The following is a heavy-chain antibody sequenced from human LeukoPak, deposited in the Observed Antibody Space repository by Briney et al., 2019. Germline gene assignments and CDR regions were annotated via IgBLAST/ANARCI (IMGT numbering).Heavy chain of an antibody. CDR3: ARGVVGATAFGY. CDR2: IYTSGST. Sequence: SETLSLTCTVSGGSISSYYWSWIRQPAGKGLEWIGRIYTSGSTNYNPSLKTRVSISVDTSKNQFSLKLTSVTAADTAVYYCARGVVGATAFGYWGQGTLVTVSS. D-gene: IGHD1-26*01. J-gene: IGHJ4*02. V-gene: IGHV4-4*07. CDR1: GGSISSYY.